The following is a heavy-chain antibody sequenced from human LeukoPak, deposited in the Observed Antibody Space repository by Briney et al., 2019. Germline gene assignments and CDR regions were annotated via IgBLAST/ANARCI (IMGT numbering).Heavy chain of an antibody. CDR1: GGSFSGYY. CDR3: ARIKLGYCSSTSCHGFLYYYYYYMDV. CDR2: INHSGST. V-gene: IGHV4-34*01. Sequence: PSETLSLTCAVYGGSFSGYYWSWIRQPPGKGLEWIGEINHSGSTNYNPSLKSRVTISVDTSKNQFSLKLSSVTAADTAVYYCARIKLGYCSSTSCHGFLYYYYYYMDVWGKGTTVTVSS. J-gene: IGHJ6*03. D-gene: IGHD2-2*01.